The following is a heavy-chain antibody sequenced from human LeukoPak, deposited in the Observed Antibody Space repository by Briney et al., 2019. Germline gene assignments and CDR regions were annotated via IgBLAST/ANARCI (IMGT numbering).Heavy chain of an antibody. CDR2: ISGSGGST. CDR1: GFAFSSYA. CDR3: AKGQLELRPFDY. J-gene: IGHJ4*02. D-gene: IGHD1-7*01. Sequence: GGSLRLSCAASGFAFSSYAMSWVRQAPGKGLEWVPAISGSGGSTYYADSVKGRFTISRDNSKNTLYLQMNSLRAEDTAVYYCAKGQLELRPFDYWGQGTLVTVSS. V-gene: IGHV3-23*01.